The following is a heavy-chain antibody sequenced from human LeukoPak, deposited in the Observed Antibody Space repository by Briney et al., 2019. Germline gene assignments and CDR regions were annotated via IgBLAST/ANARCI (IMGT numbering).Heavy chain of an antibody. V-gene: IGHV1-18*01. D-gene: IGHD3-16*02. CDR1: GYTFTSYG. J-gene: IGHJ4*02. CDR3: ARVSYYDYVWGSYRRSYYFDY. Sequence: ASVKVSCKASGYTFTSYGISWVRQAPGQGLEWMGWISAYNGNTNYAQKLQGRVTMTTDISTSTAYMELRSLRSDDTAVYYCARVSYYDYVWGSYRRSYYFDYWGQGTLVTVSS. CDR2: ISAYNGNT.